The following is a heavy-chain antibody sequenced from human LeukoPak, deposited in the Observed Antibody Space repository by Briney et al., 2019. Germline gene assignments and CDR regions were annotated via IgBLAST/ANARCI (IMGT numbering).Heavy chain of an antibody. CDR1: GFTVSSNY. CDR2: IYSGGST. J-gene: IGHJ4*02. CDR3: ARTGLFTDSSGYYPDY. V-gene: IGHV3-53*01. Sequence: GGSLRLSCAASGFTVSSNYMSWVRQAPGKGLEWVSVIYSGGSTYCADSVKGRFTISRDNSKNTLYLQMNSLRAEDTAVYYCARTGLFTDSSGYYPDYWGQGTLVTVSS. D-gene: IGHD3-22*01.